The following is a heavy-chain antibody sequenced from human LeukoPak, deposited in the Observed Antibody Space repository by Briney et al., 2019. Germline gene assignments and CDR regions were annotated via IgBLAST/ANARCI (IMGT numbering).Heavy chain of an antibody. CDR3: ARRLYDSSGYVDY. V-gene: IGHV4-38-2*01. Sequence: SETLSLTCAVSGCSINNDYYWGWIRQPPGKGLEWIGSIYHSGTTDYNPSLNSRVTTSVNTTKNQFSVKLSSVTAADTTVYYCARRLYDSSGYVDYWGQGTLVTVPS. J-gene: IGHJ4*02. CDR1: GCSINNDYY. D-gene: IGHD3-22*01. CDR2: IYHSGTT.